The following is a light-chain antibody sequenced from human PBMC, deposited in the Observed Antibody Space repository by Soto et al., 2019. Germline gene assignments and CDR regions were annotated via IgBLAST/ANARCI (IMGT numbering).Light chain of an antibody. CDR3: LQDYNYPLT. CDR2: DAS. J-gene: IGKJ4*01. Sequence: AVRLTQSPSSLSASVRERVTITCRASHGISSYLGWYQQKPGKAPNLLIYDASTLHSGVPSRFSGGGSGTDFTLTISSLQPEDFATYYCLQDYNYPLTVGGGGKVAIK. V-gene: IGKV1-6*01. CDR1: HGISSY.